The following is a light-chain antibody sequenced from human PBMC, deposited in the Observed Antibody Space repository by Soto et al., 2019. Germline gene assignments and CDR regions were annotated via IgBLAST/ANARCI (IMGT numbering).Light chain of an antibody. V-gene: IGKV3-20*01. J-gene: IGKJ2*01. CDR1: QSVSSSY. CDR2: GAS. Sequence: EIVLTQSPGTLSLSPGERATLSCRASQSVSSSYLAWYQQKPGQAPRLLIYGASSRATGIPDRFSGSGSGTDFTLTISRLEPEVFAVYYCQHYGSSSVTFGQGTKLEIK. CDR3: QHYGSSSVT.